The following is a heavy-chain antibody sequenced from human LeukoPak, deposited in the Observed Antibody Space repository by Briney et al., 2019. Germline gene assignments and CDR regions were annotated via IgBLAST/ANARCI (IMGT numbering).Heavy chain of an antibody. V-gene: IGHV3-23*01. CDR3: AKSDCSSTSCYIVDY. D-gene: IGHD2-2*02. Sequence: PGGSLRLSCAASGFTFSSYAMRWVRQAPGKGLEWVSAISGSGGSTYYADSVKGRFTISRDNSKNTLYLQMNSLRAEDTAVYYCAKSDCSSTSCYIVDYWGQGTLVTVSS. J-gene: IGHJ4*02. CDR1: GFTFSSYA. CDR2: ISGSGGST.